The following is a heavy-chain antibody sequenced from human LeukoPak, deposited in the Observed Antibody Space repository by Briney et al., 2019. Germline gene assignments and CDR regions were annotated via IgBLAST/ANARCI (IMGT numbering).Heavy chain of an antibody. J-gene: IGHJ6*03. Sequence: GGSLRLSCAASGCTFSSYEMNWVRQAPGKGLEGVSYISSSGSTIYYADSVKGRFTISRDNAKNSLYLQMNSLRAEDTAVYYCAKEHPLYRNYNYYYYLDVWGKGTAVTVSS. CDR1: GCTFSSYE. CDR2: ISSSGSTI. CDR3: AKEHPLYRNYNYYYYLDV. D-gene: IGHD3-16*02. V-gene: IGHV3-48*03.